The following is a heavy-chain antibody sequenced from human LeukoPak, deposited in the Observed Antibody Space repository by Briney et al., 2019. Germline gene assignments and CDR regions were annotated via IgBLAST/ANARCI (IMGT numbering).Heavy chain of an antibody. V-gene: IGHV1-8*01. D-gene: IGHD5-12*01. J-gene: IGHJ4*02. CDR3: ARGLHSGYDLYY. CDR1: GYTFTSYD. Sequence: GASVKVSCKASGYTFTSYDINWVRRATGQGLEWMGWMNPNSGNTGYAQKFQGRVTMTRNTSISTAYMELSSLRSEDTAVYYCARGLHSGYDLYYWGRGTLVTVSS. CDR2: MNPNSGNT.